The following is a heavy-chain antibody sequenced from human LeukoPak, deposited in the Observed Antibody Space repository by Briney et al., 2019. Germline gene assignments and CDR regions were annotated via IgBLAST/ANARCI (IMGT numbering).Heavy chain of an antibody. CDR1: GGSISSYY. CDR2: IYYSGST. CDR3: ARVGEMATTPFDY. V-gene: IGHV4-59*01. D-gene: IGHD5-24*01. Sequence: SETLSLTCTVSGGSISSYYWSWIRQPPGKGLEWIGYIYYSGSTNYNPSLKSRATISVDTSKNQFSLKLSSVTAADTAVYYCARVGEMATTPFDYWGQGTLVTVSS. J-gene: IGHJ4*02.